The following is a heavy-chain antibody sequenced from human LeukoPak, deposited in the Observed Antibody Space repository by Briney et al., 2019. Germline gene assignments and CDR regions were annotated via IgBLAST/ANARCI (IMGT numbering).Heavy chain of an antibody. CDR1: DYSMSSGYY. Sequence: KPSETLSLTCAVSDYSMSSGYYWGWIRQPPGKGLEWIGCIYHSGRTFYNPSLKSRVTISVDTSKNQFSLKLSSVTAADTAVYYCARQGGSSSPYYYSYMDVWGKGITVTVSS. V-gene: IGHV4-38-2*01. J-gene: IGHJ6*03. CDR2: IYHSGRT. D-gene: IGHD6-13*01. CDR3: ARQGGSSSPYYYSYMDV.